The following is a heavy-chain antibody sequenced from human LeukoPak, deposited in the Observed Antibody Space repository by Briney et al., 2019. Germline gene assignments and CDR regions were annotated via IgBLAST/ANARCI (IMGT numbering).Heavy chain of an antibody. CDR2: ISWNSGSI. Sequence: PGGSLRLSCAASGFTFDDYAMYWVRQAPGKGPEWVAHISWNSGSIDYADSVKGRFTISRDNAKNSLYLQMNSLRAEDTALYYCARGGQTLDGSGVMDVWGQGTTVTVSS. CDR1: GFTFDDYA. D-gene: IGHD3-10*01. J-gene: IGHJ6*02. CDR3: ARGGQTLDGSGVMDV. V-gene: IGHV3-9*01.